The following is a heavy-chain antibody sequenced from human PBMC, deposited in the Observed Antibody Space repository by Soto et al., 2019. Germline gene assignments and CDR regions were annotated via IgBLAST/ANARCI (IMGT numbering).Heavy chain of an antibody. Sequence: QVPLVQSGAEVKKPGASVKVSCKASGYNFNGSYLPWVRQAPGQGLEWIGGIVPNSGGTNYAQKFQGSVTLTRDTAISTTYMELSSLTSDDTAFYYCARGFLYCSDGACYVDSWGQGTLVTVSS. CDR2: IVPNSGGT. CDR3: ARGFLYCSDGACYVDS. J-gene: IGHJ4*02. D-gene: IGHD2-15*01. CDR1: GYNFNGSY. V-gene: IGHV1-2*02.